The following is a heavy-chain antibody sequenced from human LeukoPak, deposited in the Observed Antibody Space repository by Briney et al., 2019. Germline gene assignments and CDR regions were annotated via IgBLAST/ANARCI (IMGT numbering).Heavy chain of an antibody. V-gene: IGHV4-30-4*01. D-gene: IGHD3-3*01. CDR2: IHYSGGT. Sequence: PSETLPLTCTVSGGSISSGNYYWSWIRQPPGKGLEWIGYIHYSGGTHYNPSLKSRVTISVDTSKTQFSLKLSSVTAADTAVYYCARAPITIYDLNDAFHIWGQGTMVTVSS. CDR1: GGSISSGNYY. J-gene: IGHJ3*02. CDR3: ARAPITIYDLNDAFHI.